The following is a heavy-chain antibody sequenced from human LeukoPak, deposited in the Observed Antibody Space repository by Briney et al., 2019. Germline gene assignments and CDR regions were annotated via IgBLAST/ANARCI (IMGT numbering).Heavy chain of an antibody. V-gene: IGHV3-74*01. CDR2: IHTDGDRA. J-gene: IGHJ3*02. CDR1: GFTFTGSW. Sequence: PGGSLRLSCVASGFTFTGSWMHWVRQAPGKGLAWVSHIHTDGDRANYADSVRGRFTISIDSANNTLYLQMSSLRAEDTAVYYCAREVDAFDIWGQGTMVTVSS. CDR3: AREVDAFDI.